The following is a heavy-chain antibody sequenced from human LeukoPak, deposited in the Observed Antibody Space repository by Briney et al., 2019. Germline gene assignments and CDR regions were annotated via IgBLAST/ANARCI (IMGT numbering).Heavy chain of an antibody. V-gene: IGHV4-39*07. Sequence: PSETLSLTCTVSGGSISSSSYYWGWIRQPPGKGLEWIGSIYHSGSTYYNPSLKSRVTISVDTSKNQFSLKLSSVTAADTAVYYCASSGGPYKYYFDYWGQGTLVTVSS. CDR2: IYHSGST. J-gene: IGHJ4*02. D-gene: IGHD5-24*01. CDR1: GGSISSSSYY. CDR3: ASSGGPYKYYFDY.